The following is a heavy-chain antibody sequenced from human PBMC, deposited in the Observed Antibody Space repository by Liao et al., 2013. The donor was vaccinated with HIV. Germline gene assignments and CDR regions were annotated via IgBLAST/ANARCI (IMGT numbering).Heavy chain of an antibody. Sequence: QVQLQQWGAGLLKPSETLSLTCAVYGGSFSGYYWTWIRQPPGKGLEWIGEINYSGSTNFNPSLKSRVIISRDTSKNQFSLRLRSVTAADTAVYYCARGVNWGPTLFDYWGQGTLVTVSS. D-gene: IGHD7-27*01. CDR2: INYSGST. V-gene: IGHV4-34*01. CDR1: GGSFSGYY. J-gene: IGHJ4*02. CDR3: ARGVNWGPTLFDY.